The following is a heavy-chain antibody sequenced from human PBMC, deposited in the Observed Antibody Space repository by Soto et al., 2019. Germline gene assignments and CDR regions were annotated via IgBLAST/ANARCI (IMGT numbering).Heavy chain of an antibody. CDR2: ISSSDGST. CDR3: AKDVRYDFWSGYSNWFDP. V-gene: IGHV3-23*01. Sequence: EVQLLESGGGLVQPGGSLRLSCAASGFTFANFAMSWVRQAPGKGLEWVSAISSSDGSTSYADSVKGRFTISRDNSKNTLYLQMNGLRAEDTAVYYCAKDVRYDFWSGYSNWFDPWGQGTPVTVSS. D-gene: IGHD3-3*01. CDR1: GFTFANFA. J-gene: IGHJ5*02.